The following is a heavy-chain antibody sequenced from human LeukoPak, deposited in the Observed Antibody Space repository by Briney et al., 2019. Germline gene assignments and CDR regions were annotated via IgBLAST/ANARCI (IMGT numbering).Heavy chain of an antibody. V-gene: IGHV1-2*02. D-gene: IGHD2-2*01. CDR1: GYTFTSYG. J-gene: IGHJ4*02. Sequence: ASVKVSCKASGYTFTSYGISWVRQAPGQGLEWMGWINPNSGGTNYAQNFQGRVTMTRDTSINTAYMELSTLTSDDTAVYYCARGRDLDCSSTSCSMFDYWGQGTLVTVSS. CDR3: ARGRDLDCSSTSCSMFDY. CDR2: INPNSGGT.